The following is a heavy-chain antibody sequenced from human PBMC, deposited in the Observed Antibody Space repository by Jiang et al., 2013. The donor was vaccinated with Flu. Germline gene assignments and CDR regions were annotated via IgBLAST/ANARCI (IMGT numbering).Heavy chain of an antibody. D-gene: IGHD6-19*01. CDR3: ARDRGSGWYSYFDY. V-gene: IGHV1-2*02. J-gene: IGHJ4*02. CDR2: INPNSGGT. CDR1: GYTFTGYY. Sequence: SVKVSCKASGYTFTGYYMHWVRQVPGQGLEWMGWINPNSGGTNYAQKFQGRVTMTRDTSISTAYMELSRLRSDDTAVYYCARDRGSGWYSYFDYWGQGTLVTVSS.